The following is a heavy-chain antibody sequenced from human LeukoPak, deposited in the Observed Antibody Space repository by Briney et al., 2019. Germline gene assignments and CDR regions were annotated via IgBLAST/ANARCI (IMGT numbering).Heavy chain of an antibody. V-gene: IGHV1-46*01. D-gene: IGHD6-19*01. CDR2: INPGGGST. J-gene: IGHJ4*02. CDR1: GYTFTTFY. CDR3: ARDRAVASHFEGLGY. Sequence: GASVKVSCKASGYTFTTFYMEWVRQAPGQGLEWMGIINPGGGSTTYAQKFQGRITMTRDTSTSTVYMELSSLRSEDTAVYYCARDRAVASHFEGLGYWGQGTLVTVSS.